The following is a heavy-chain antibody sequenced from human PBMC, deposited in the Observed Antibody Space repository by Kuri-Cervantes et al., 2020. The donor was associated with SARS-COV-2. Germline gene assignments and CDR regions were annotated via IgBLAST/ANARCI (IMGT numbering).Heavy chain of an antibody. CDR1: GGTFSSYS. J-gene: IGHJ5*02. V-gene: IGHV1-69*13. Sequence: SVKVSCKASGGTFSSYSVNWVRQAPGQGLEWVGRIILTFDTTTYAQKFQGRVIFTADESSSTAYMEVNSLTSEDTAVYFCARSQGYCTANSCSWNWFDPWGQGTQVTVSS. D-gene: IGHD2-8*02. CDR3: ARSQGYCTANSCSWNWFDP. CDR2: IILTFDTT.